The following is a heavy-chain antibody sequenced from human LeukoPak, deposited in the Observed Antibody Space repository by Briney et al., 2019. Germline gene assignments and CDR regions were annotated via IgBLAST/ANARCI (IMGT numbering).Heavy chain of an antibody. CDR2: ISGSGGST. CDR3: AKDRRHSDSSGYYSHDAFDI. D-gene: IGHD3-22*01. J-gene: IGHJ3*02. CDR1: GFTFSKYA. V-gene: IGHV3-23*01. Sequence: GGALRLSCAAPGFTFSKYAMTWGRQAPGKGLEWVSAISGSGGSTYYADSVKGRFTISRDNSKNTLLLQMNSLRAEDTAVYYCAKDRRHSDSSGYYSHDAFDIWGQGTTVTVSS.